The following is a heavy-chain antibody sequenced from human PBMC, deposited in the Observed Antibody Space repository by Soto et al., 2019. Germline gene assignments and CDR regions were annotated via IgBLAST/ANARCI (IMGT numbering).Heavy chain of an antibody. V-gene: IGHV1-69*06. D-gene: IGHD1-20*01. CDR1: GGTFSSYA. J-gene: IGHJ6*02. CDR3: ARDGGSYNWKHAYCHCDMDV. CDR2: LIPILGTA. Sequence: IQLVQSGAEENKTGSSVKVSCKDAGGTFSSYAISWARRAPGKGLEWMGVLIPILGTANYAQKLQGRFTLTAEKATSTPYLALSTLRSEDTPVYYWARDGGSYNWKHAYCHCDMDVWGQGTTVTVSS.